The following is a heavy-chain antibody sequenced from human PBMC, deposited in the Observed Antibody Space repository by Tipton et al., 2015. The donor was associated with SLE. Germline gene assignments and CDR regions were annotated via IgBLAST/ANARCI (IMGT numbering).Heavy chain of an antibody. J-gene: IGHJ4*02. D-gene: IGHD6-19*01. CDR2: IIPILATP. CDR1: GGTFSTSG. CDR3: ARDSSDWPLGY. V-gene: IGHV1-69*05. Sequence: QSGAEVKKPGSSVKVSCKASGGTFSTSGISWVRQAPGQGLEWMGGIIPILATPHYAQKFQGRVTITTDESTSTAYMKLSSLRSDDTAVYYCARDSSDWPLGYWGQGTLVTVSS.